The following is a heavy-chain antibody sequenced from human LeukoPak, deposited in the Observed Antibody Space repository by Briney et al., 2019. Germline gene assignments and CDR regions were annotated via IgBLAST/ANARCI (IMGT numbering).Heavy chain of an antibody. Sequence: ASVKVSCKASGGTFSSYAISWVRQAPGQGLEWMGGIIPIFGTANYAQKFQGRVTITTDESTSTAYMELSSLRSEDTAVYYCARGIANFGGYTNWFDPWGQGTPVTVSS. CDR2: IIPIFGTA. CDR3: ARGIANFGGYTNWFDP. J-gene: IGHJ5*02. CDR1: GGTFSSYA. V-gene: IGHV1-69*05. D-gene: IGHD3-22*01.